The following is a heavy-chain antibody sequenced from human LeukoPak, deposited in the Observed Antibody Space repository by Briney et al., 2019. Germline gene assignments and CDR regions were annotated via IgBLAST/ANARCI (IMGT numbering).Heavy chain of an antibody. CDR3: AKDADSSGWYWLWSYYGIHV. CDR1: RFTPIRYA. J-gene: IGHJ6*02. CDR2: ISGSGGST. Sequence: GGSLRLSCAPSRFTPIRYATSWVRPAPREGRESGSAISGSGGSTYYAGSVKGRFTISRDNSKNTLFLQINSLSDEDTAVYYCAKDADSSGWYWLWSYYGIHVRRGATNATVCS. D-gene: IGHD6-19*01. V-gene: IGHV3-23*01.